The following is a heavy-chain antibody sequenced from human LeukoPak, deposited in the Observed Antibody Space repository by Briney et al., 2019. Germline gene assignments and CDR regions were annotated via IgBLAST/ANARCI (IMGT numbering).Heavy chain of an antibody. CDR2: ISIDGRIT. CDR3: GRLSGWYWLDN. V-gene: IGHV3-64*01. Sequence: GGSLRLSCAASGYTFRSYAMQWVRQAPGKGLEYVSAISIDGRITHYANSVKGRFTISRDNSKNTLYLQMGSLRADDMAMYYCGRLSGWYWLDNWGQGTLVTVSS. D-gene: IGHD6-19*01. J-gene: IGHJ4*02. CDR1: GYTFRSYA.